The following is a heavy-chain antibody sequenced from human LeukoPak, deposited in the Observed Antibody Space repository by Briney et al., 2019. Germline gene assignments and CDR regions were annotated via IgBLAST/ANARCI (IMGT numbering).Heavy chain of an antibody. CDR2: INSDGSST. J-gene: IGHJ4*02. Sequence: PGGSLRLSCAAPGFTFSSYWMHWVRQAPGKRLVWVSRINSDGSSTNYADSVKGRFTISRDNAKNTLYLQVKSLRAEDTAVYYCARGPSGWGSLDSWGQGTLVTVSS. V-gene: IGHV3-74*01. CDR3: ARGPSGWGSLDS. CDR1: GFTFSSYW. D-gene: IGHD7-27*01.